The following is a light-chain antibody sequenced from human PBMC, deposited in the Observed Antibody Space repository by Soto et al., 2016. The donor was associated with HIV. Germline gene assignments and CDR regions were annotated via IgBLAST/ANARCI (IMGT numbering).Light chain of an antibody. V-gene: IGKV1-27*01. Sequence: DIQMTQSPSSLSASVGARVTITCRASQDISNYLAWYQQKPGKVPKLLIYAAPTLQSGVPSRFSGSGSGTDFTLTISSLQPEDVATYYCQKYNSAGTFGQGTKVEIK. CDR1: QDISNY. CDR3: QKYNSAGT. J-gene: IGKJ1*01. CDR2: AAP.